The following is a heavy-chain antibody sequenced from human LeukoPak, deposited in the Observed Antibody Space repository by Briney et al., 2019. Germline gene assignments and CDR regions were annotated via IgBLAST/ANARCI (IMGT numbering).Heavy chain of an antibody. CDR3: ASDCSSTSCYSY. J-gene: IGHJ4*02. V-gene: IGHV1-69*04. CDR2: IIPILGIA. CDR1: GGTFSSYA. D-gene: IGHD2-2*02. Sequence: SVKVSCKASGGTFSSYAISWVRQAPGQGLEWMGRIIPILGIANYAQKFQGRVTITADKSTSTAYMELSSLRSEDTAVYYCASDCSSTSCYSYWGQGTLVTVSS.